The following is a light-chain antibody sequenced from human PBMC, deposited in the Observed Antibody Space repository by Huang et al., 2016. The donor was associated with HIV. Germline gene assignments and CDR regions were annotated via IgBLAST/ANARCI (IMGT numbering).Light chain of an antibody. Sequence: ERVMTKSPFTLSVSPGERATRPCSAGPSIGSNLACYPQKPGQAPRLLIPGAPTRATGIPARFSCSVSGTAFTLTISRLQSEDFAVYYCQQYNIWPMYTFGQGTKLEIK. V-gene: IGKV3-15*01. CDR3: QQYNIWPMYT. CDR2: GAP. J-gene: IGKJ2*01. CDR1: PSIGSN.